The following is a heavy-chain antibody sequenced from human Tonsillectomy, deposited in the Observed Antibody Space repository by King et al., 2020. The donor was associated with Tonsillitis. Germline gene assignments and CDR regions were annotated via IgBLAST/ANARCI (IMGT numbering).Heavy chain of an antibody. D-gene: IGHD5-12*01. CDR3: ATHYSPRPYSGPGYYMDV. J-gene: IGHJ6*03. V-gene: IGHV5-10-1*03. CDR2: IDPTDSYT. Sequence: VQLVESGAEVKKSGESLRISCKGAGYIFTAYWISWVRQMPGKGLEWMGRIDPTDSYTNYSPSFQGHVTISADKSISTAYLQWSTLKAQDSAMYYCATHYSPRPYSGPGYYMDVWGKGTTVTVSS. CDR1: GYIFTAYW.